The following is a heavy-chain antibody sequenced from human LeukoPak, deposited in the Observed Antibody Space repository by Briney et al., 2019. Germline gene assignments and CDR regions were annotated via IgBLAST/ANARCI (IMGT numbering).Heavy chain of an antibody. CDR1: GFTFDDYG. CDR3: ARDSKRYYDFWSGYGGTAEEYYFDY. V-gene: IGHV3-20*04. CDR2: INWNGGST. J-gene: IGHJ4*02. D-gene: IGHD3-3*01. Sequence: PGASLRLSCAASGFTFDDYGMSWVRQAPGKGLEWVSGINWNGGSTGYADSVKGRFTISRDNAKNSLYLQMNSLRAEDTALYYCARDSKRYYDFWSGYGGTAEEYYFDYWGQGTLVTVSS.